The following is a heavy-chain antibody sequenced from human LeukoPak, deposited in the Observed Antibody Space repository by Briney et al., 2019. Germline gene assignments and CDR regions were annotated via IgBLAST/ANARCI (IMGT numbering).Heavy chain of an antibody. CDR3: ARGADGVSSNSRGWFDP. CDR1: EFTFSSYS. Sequence: GGSLRLSCAASEFTFSSYSMNWVRPAPGKGLEWVSSISTSSSYIYYADSVKGRFTISRDNAKNSLYLQMNSLRAEDTAVYSCARGADGVSSNSRGWFDPWGQGTLVTVSS. D-gene: IGHD2-15*01. J-gene: IGHJ5*02. V-gene: IGHV3-21*04. CDR2: ISTSSSYI.